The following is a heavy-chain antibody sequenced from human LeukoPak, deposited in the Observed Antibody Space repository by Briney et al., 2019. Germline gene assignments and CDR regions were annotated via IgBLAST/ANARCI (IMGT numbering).Heavy chain of an antibody. CDR3: ARWSLVAGSKFDY. V-gene: IGHV4-59*01. CDR2: IYYSGST. Sequence: SETLSLTCTVSGGSISSDYGSWIRQPPGKGLEWIGYIYYSGSTNYNPSLKSRVTISVDTSKNQFSLKLSSVAAADTAVYYCARWSLVAGSKFDYWGRGTLVTVSS. J-gene: IGHJ4*02. D-gene: IGHD6-19*01. CDR1: GGSISSDY.